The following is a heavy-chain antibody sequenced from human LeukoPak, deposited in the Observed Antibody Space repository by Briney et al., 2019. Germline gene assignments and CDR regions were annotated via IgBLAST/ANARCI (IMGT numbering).Heavy chain of an antibody. D-gene: IGHD5-18*01. Sequence: SETLSLTCTVSGGSISSGTYYWSWIRQPAGKGLEWIGLIYTSGSTNYNPSLKSRVTISVDTSKNQFSLKLSSVTAADTAVYYCARVVKYSYAHREVDYWGQGTLVTVSS. CDR3: ARVVKYSYAHREVDY. CDR1: GGSISSGTYY. CDR2: IYTSGST. J-gene: IGHJ4*02. V-gene: IGHV4-61*02.